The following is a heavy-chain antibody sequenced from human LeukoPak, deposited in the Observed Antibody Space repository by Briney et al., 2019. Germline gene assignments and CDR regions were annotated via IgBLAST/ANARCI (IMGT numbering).Heavy chain of an antibody. D-gene: IGHD6-19*01. CDR2: INHSGST. V-gene: IGHV4-34*01. J-gene: IGHJ5*02. CDR3: ARAGSCWYNWFDP. Sequence: PSETLSLTCAVYGGSFSGYYWSWIRQPPGKGLEWIGEINHSGSTNYNPSLKSRVTISVDTSKNQFSLKLSSVTAADTAVYYCARAGSCWYNWFDPWGQGTLVTVSS. CDR1: GGSFSGYY.